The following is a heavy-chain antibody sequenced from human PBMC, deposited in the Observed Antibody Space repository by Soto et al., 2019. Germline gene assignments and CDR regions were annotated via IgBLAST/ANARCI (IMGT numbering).Heavy chain of an antibody. CDR1: GGSISTSTSYY. J-gene: IGHJ5*02. D-gene: IGHD5-18*01. CDR3: ARGHVDTPFLGWFDP. V-gene: IGHV4-39*02. Sequence: PSETLSLTCTVSGGSISTSTSYYWAWIRQPPGKGLEWVGSIYYAGNTYYNPSLESRVTMSVDTSKNHFSLNLSSVTAADTAVYYCARGHVDTPFLGWFDPWGQGTLVTVSS. CDR2: IYYAGNT.